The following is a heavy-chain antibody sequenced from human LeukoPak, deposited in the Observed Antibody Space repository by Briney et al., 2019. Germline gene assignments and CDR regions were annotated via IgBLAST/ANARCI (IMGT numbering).Heavy chain of an antibody. Sequence: PGGSLRLSCAASGFTFSSYWMSWVRQAPGKGLEWVANIKEDGSQKNYVDSVKGRFTISRDDAKNSLSLQMNSLRADDTAVYYCAREDTYSSDTWYGPDYWGQGTLVTVSS. J-gene: IGHJ4*02. V-gene: IGHV3-7*01. CDR3: AREDTYSSDTWYGPDY. CDR2: IKEDGSQK. D-gene: IGHD3-22*01. CDR1: GFTFSSYW.